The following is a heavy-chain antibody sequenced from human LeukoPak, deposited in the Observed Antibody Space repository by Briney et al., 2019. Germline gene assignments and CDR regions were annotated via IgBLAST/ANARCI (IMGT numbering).Heavy chain of an antibody. J-gene: IGHJ4*02. CDR2: VNWIGGST. CDR1: GFTFVDYG. CDR3: AREGTYYYDSSGSYYFDY. Sequence: GRSLRLSCAASGFTFVDYGMSWVRQPPGKGLEWVSGVNWIGGSTGYADSVKGRFTISRDNAKTSLYLQRNSLRAEDTAWYYCAREGTYYYDSSGSYYFDYWGQGTMVTVSS. D-gene: IGHD3-22*01. V-gene: IGHV3-20*04.